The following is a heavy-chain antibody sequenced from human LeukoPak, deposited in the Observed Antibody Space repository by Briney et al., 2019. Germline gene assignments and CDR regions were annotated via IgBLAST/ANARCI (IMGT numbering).Heavy chain of an antibody. CDR2: IKQDGSEK. J-gene: IGHJ4*02. CDR1: GFTFSSYW. CDR3: ARDQGVFYDYIWGSPHYFDY. D-gene: IGHD3-16*01. Sequence: GGSLRLSCAASGFTFSSYWMSWVRQAPGKGLEWVANIKQDGSEKYYVDSVKGRFTISRDNAKNSLYLQMNSLRAEDTAVYYCARDQGVFYDYIWGSPHYFDYWGQGALVTVSS. V-gene: IGHV3-7*01.